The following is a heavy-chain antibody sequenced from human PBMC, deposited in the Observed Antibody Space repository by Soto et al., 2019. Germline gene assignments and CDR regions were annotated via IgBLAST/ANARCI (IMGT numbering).Heavy chain of an antibody. CDR2: INAGNGNT. V-gene: IGHV1-3*01. D-gene: IGHD3-3*01. Sequence: ASVKVSCKASGYTFTNYAMHWVRQAPGQRLEWMGWINAGNGNTKYSQKFQGRVTISRDTSASTAYMELSSLRSEDTAVYYCARALTGYYDFWSGYLMHYYYYGMDVWGQGTTVTVS. J-gene: IGHJ6*02. CDR1: GYTFTNYA. CDR3: ARALTGYYDFWSGYLMHYYYYGMDV.